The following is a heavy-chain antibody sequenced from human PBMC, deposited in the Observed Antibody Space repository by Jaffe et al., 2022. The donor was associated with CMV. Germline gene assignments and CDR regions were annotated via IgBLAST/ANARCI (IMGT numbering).Heavy chain of an antibody. D-gene: IGHD2-15*01. J-gene: IGHJ4*02. CDR1: GFTFSNYA. V-gene: IGHV3-64*01. CDR2: ISGNGDNT. CDR3: ARGGHCSGGSCYLPGAPPD. Sequence: EVQLMESGGGLVQPGGSLRLSCAASGFTFSNYAMHWVRQAPGKGLECVSAISGNGDNTYYANSVKGRFTISRDNSKNTLYLQMGSLKNEDMGVYYCARGGHCSGGSCYLPGAPPDWGQGTLVTVSS.